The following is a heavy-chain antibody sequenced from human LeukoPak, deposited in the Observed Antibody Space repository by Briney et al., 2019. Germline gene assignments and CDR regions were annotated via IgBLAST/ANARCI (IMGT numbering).Heavy chain of an antibody. D-gene: IGHD1-26*01. CDR3: ARGGWKLLRTSFDY. Sequence: ASVKVSCKASGYTFTGHYMHWVRQAPGQGLEWMGWIKPNSGGTSHAQKFQGRVTMTRDTSISTAYMELRRLTSDDTAVYYCARGGWKLLRTSFDYWGQGTLVTVSS. CDR2: IKPNSGGT. CDR1: GYTFTGHY. V-gene: IGHV1-2*02. J-gene: IGHJ4*02.